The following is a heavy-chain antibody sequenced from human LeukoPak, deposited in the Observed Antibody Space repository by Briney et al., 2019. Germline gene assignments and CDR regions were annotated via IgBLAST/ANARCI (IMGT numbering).Heavy chain of an antibody. J-gene: IGHJ4*02. D-gene: IGHD2-2*01. CDR3: ARDSPSSTSWGY. Sequence: GGSLRLSCAASGSTFSSYWMSWVRQAPGKGLEWVANIKQDGSEKYYVDSVKGRFTISRDNAKNSLYLQMNSLRAEDTAVYYCARDSPSSTSWGYWGQGTLVTVSS. CDR2: IKQDGSEK. V-gene: IGHV3-7*01. CDR1: GSTFSSYW.